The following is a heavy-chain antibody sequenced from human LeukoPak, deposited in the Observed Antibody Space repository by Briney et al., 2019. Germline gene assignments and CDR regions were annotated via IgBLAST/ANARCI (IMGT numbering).Heavy chain of an antibody. CDR1: GYTFTGYY. CDR3: ARAVAGKGDVFDY. CDR2: INPNSGGT. V-gene: IGHV1-2*02. J-gene: IGHJ4*02. Sequence: ASVKVSCKASGYTFTGYYMHWVRQAPGQGLEWMGWINPNSGGTNYAQKFQGRVTMTRDTSISTAYMELSRLRSDDTAVYYCARAVAGKGDVFDYWGQGTLVTVSS. D-gene: IGHD6-19*01.